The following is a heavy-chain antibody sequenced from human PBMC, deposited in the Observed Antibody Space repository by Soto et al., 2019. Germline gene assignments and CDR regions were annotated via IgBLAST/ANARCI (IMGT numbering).Heavy chain of an antibody. D-gene: IGHD5-18*01. V-gene: IGHV1-69*01. CDR1: GGTFSSYT. Sequence: SVKGSCKASGGTFSSYTISWVRQAPGQGLEWMGGIIPIFGTANYAQKFQGRVTITADESTSTAYMELGSLRSEDTAVYYCARALGYSYGDNWFDPWGQGTLVTVSS. CDR2: IIPIFGTA. J-gene: IGHJ5*02. CDR3: ARALGYSYGDNWFDP.